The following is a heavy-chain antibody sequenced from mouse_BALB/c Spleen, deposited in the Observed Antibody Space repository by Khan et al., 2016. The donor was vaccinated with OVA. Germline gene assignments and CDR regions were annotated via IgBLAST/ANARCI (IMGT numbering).Heavy chain of an antibody. J-gene: IGHJ3*01. V-gene: IGHV1S81*02. CDR2: INPNNGRA. CDR1: GYTFTSYW. Sequence: QVQLQQPGAEVVNPGASVKLSCKASGYTFTSYWMHWVKQRPGQGLEWIGYINPNNGRAHQNEKFKSKATLTVDKPSSTAYLQLSSLTSEDSAVHYCARGGYGSLAYWGQGTLVTVSA. D-gene: IGHD2-2*01. CDR3: ARGGYGSLAY.